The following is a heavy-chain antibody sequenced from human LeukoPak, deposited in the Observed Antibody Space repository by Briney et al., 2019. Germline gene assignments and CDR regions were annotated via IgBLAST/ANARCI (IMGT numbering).Heavy chain of an antibody. J-gene: IGHJ4*02. CDR2: IYYSGST. CDR1: GGSISSSSYY. D-gene: IGHD3-22*01. CDR3: ARHGLLGGGYYYFDY. Sequence: SETLSLTCTVSGGSISSSSYYRGWIRQPPGKGLEWIGSIYYSGSTYYNPSLKSRVTISVDTSKNQFSLKLSSVTAADTAVYYCARHGLLGGGYYYFDYWGQGTLVTVSS. V-gene: IGHV4-39*01.